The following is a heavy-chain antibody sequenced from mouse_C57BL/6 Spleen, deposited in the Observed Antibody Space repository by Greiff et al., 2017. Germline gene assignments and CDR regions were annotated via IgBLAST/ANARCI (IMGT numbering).Heavy chain of an antibody. Sequence: VQLQQSGAELVKPGASVKMSCKASGYTFTSYWITWVKQRPGQGLEWIGDIYPGSGSTNYNEKFKSKATLTVDTSSSTAYMQLSSLTSEDSAVYYCARTLYYGDPMDYWGQGTSVTVSS. CDR3: ARTLYYGDPMDY. V-gene: IGHV1-55*01. CDR1: GYTFTSYW. CDR2: IYPGSGST. D-gene: IGHD2-13*01. J-gene: IGHJ4*01.